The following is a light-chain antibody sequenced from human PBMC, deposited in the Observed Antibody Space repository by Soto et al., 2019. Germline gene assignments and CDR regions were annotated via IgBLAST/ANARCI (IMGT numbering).Light chain of an antibody. Sequence: DIPMTQSPSTLSASVGDRVTITCRASQSISNWLAWYQQKPGKAPKLLIYKASSLESGVPSRFSGSGSGTEFTLSISSLQPDDFATYYCQQYKSYSPATFGQGTKVEIK. CDR2: KAS. V-gene: IGKV1-5*03. CDR1: QSISNW. CDR3: QQYKSYSPAT. J-gene: IGKJ1*01.